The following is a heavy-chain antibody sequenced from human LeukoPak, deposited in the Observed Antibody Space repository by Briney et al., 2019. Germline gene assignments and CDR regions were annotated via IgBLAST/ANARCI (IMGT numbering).Heavy chain of an antibody. J-gene: IGHJ3*02. CDR2: ISGSGGST. CDR1: GFTFSSYA. D-gene: IGHD3-22*01. CDR3: AKVLYYYDSSGLDAFDI. Sequence: PGGSLRLSCAASGFTFSSYAMSWVRQAPGKGLEWVSAISGSGGSTYYADSVKGRFTISRDNSKNTLYLQMNSLRAEDTAVYYCAKVLYYYDSSGLDAFDIWGQGTMVTVFS. V-gene: IGHV3-23*01.